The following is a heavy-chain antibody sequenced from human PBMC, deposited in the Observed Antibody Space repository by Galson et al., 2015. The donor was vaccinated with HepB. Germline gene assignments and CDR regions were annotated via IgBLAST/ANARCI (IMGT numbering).Heavy chain of an antibody. Sequence: SLRLSCAASGFTFSDYYMSWIRQAPGKGLEWVSYISSSSSYTNYADSVKGRFTISRDNAKSSLYLQMNSLRAEDTAVYYCARAHHRILSAEGFDPWGQGTLVTVSS. CDR1: GFTFSDYY. V-gene: IGHV3-11*06. D-gene: IGHD2-15*01. J-gene: IGHJ5*02. CDR3: ARAHHRILSAEGFDP. CDR2: ISSSSSYT.